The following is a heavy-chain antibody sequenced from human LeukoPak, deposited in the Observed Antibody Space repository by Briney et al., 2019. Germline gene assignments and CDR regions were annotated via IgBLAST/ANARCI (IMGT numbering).Heavy chain of an antibody. Sequence: ASVKVSCKASGGTFSSYAISWVRQAPGQGLEWMGGIIPIFGTANYARKFQGRVTITADESTSTAYMELSSLRSEDTAVYYCARCGGDCSRFDYWGQGTLVTVSS. V-gene: IGHV1-69*13. CDR1: GGTFSSYA. CDR3: ARCGGDCSRFDY. CDR2: IIPIFGTA. D-gene: IGHD2-21*01. J-gene: IGHJ4*02.